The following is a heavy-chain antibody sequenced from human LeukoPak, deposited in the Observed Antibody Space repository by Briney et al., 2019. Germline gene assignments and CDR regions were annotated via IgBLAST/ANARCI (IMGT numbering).Heavy chain of an antibody. CDR2: IKQDGSET. D-gene: IGHD3-22*01. Sequence: GGSLRLSCAASGFTLSCCAMSWVRQAPGKGLEWVASIKQDGSETYYVDSVKGRFTLSRDNAKNSLYLQMNSLRADDTAVYYCARDRDSRWDFDLWGRGTLVTVSS. CDR1: GFTLSCCA. CDR3: ARDRDSRWDFDL. V-gene: IGHV3-7*01. J-gene: IGHJ2*01.